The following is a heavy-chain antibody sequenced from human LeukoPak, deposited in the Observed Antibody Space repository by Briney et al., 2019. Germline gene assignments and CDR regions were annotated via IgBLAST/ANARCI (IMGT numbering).Heavy chain of an antibody. Sequence: GGSLRLSCAASGFTFSSYEMNWVRQAPGKGQEWVSYISSSDSIMYYADSVKGRFTISRDNAKNSLYLQMNSLRAEDTAVYYCVRGEWVRWGQGTLVTVSS. D-gene: IGHD3-10*01. J-gene: IGHJ4*02. CDR2: ISSSDSIM. CDR1: GFTFSSYE. CDR3: VRGEWVR. V-gene: IGHV3-48*03.